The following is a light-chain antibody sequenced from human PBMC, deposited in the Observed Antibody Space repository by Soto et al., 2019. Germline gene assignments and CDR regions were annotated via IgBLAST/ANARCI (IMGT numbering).Light chain of an antibody. V-gene: IGLV1-44*01. CDR2: TNN. CDR3: AAWDDSLNGFV. J-gene: IGLJ1*01. Sequence: QSVLTQPPSASGAPGQRVTISCSGSSSKIGSNTVNWYQQLPGTAPKLLIYTNNQRPSGVRDRFSGSRSGTSASLAISGLQYEDEADYYCAAWDDSLNGFVFGTGTKVTV. CDR1: SSKIGSNT.